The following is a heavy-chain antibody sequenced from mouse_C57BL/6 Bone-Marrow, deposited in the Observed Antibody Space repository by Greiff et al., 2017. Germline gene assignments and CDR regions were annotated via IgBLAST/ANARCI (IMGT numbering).Heavy chain of an antibody. CDR3: AINGSKSPLDY. Sequence: QVQLQQPGAELVKPGASVKVSCKASGYTFTSYWMHWVKQRPGQGLEWIGRIHPSDSDTNYNQKFKGKDTLTVDNSSSTAYMQLSSLTSEDSAVYYCAINGSKSPLDYWGQGTTLTVSS. CDR2: IHPSDSDT. D-gene: IGHD1-1*01. V-gene: IGHV1-74*01. CDR1: GYTFTSYW. J-gene: IGHJ2*01.